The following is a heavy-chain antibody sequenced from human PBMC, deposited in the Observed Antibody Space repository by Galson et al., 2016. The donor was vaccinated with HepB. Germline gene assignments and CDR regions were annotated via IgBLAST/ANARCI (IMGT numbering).Heavy chain of an antibody. D-gene: IGHD5-24*01. Sequence: SLRLSCAASGFTFSTYAMHWVRQAPGKGLEWVAVISYDGSHKHYRDSVKGRFPISRDNSKNTLYLHMNSLRREDTAVYYCASPRRWPQYYYGLDVWGQGTTGTVS. CDR3: ASPRRWPQYYYGLDV. CDR2: ISYDGSHK. CDR1: GFTFSTYA. V-gene: IGHV3-30-3*01. J-gene: IGHJ6*02.